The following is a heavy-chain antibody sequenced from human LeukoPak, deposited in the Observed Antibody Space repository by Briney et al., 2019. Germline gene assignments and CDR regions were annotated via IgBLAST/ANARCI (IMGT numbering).Heavy chain of an antibody. CDR2: TYDKSKTYN. D-gene: IGHD3-10*01. Sequence: SQTLSLTCALSGDSVSSNSAACNWIRQPPSRGLEWLERTYDKSKTYNDYAVAVKGRITISADTSKNQFSLQLNSVTPEDTAVYYCARSISGLGDWGQGTLVTVSS. J-gene: IGHJ4*02. CDR1: GDSVSSNSAA. V-gene: IGHV6-1*01. CDR3: ARSISGLGD.